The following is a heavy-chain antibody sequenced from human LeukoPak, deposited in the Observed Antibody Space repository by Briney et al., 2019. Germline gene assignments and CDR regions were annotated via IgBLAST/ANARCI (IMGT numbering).Heavy chain of an antibody. V-gene: IGHV3-53*01. CDR3: VRELAGGIFDY. Sequence: GGSLRLSCAASGFTVSSNYMSWVRQAPGKGQEWVSVIYSGGSTYYADSVKGRFTISRDNSKNTLYFQMNTLRAEDTAVYYCVRELAGGIFDYWGQGILVTVSS. CDR2: IYSGGST. D-gene: IGHD1-26*01. CDR1: GFTVSSNY. J-gene: IGHJ4*02.